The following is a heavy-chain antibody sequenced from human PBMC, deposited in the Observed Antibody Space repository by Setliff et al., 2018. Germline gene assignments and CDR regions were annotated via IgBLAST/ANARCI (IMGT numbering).Heavy chain of an antibody. CDR1: GGSFSNYP. J-gene: IGHJ2*01. D-gene: IGHD1-26*01. Sequence: SVKVSCKASGGSFSNYPITWVRQAPGQGLEWMGRIIPTSGTTNYAQTLQGRVTFSADASTAAAYMEVTSLRSEDTAVYYCATVNRGGYHSIYWYFAPWGRGTLVTVSS. V-gene: IGHV1-69*13. CDR2: IIPTSGTT. CDR3: ATVNRGGYHSIYWYFAP.